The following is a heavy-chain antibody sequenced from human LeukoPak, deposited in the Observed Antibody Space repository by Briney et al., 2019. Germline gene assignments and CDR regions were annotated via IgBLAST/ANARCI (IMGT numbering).Heavy chain of an antibody. CDR1: GYSISSGYY. Sequence: SETLSLTCSVSGYSISSGYYWGWIRQPPGKGLEWIGSIYHSGSTYYNPSLKSRVTISVDTSKNQFSLKLSSVTAADTAVYYCARVRAPSSGYSSSWLFLYYFDYWGQGTLVTVSS. J-gene: IGHJ4*02. D-gene: IGHD6-13*01. V-gene: IGHV4-38-2*02. CDR2: IYHSGST. CDR3: ARVRAPSSGYSSSWLFLYYFDY.